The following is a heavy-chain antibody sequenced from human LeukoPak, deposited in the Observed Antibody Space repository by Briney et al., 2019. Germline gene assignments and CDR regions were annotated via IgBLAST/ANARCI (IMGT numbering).Heavy chain of an antibody. Sequence: PGRSLRLSCAASGFTFSSYGMHWVRQAPGKGLEWVAVIWYDGSNKYYADSVKGRFTISRDNSKNTLYPQMNSLRAEDTAVYYCAKSYYYHSGSFDYWGQGTLVTVSS. D-gene: IGHD3-10*01. V-gene: IGHV3-33*06. CDR3: AKSYYYHSGSFDY. CDR1: GFTFSSYG. J-gene: IGHJ4*02. CDR2: IWYDGSNK.